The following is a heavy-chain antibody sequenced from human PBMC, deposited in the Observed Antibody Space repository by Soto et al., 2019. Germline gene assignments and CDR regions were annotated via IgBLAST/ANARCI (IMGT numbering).Heavy chain of an antibody. Sequence: SVKVSCKASGGTFSSYAISWVRQAPGQGLEWMGGIIPIFGTANYAQKFQGRVAITADESTSTAYMELSSLRSEDTAVYYCARGPHCTNGVCSAIRDAEYFQHWGQGTLVTVSS. CDR3: ARGPHCTNGVCSAIRDAEYFQH. J-gene: IGHJ1*01. D-gene: IGHD2-8*01. CDR2: IIPIFGTA. CDR1: GGTFSSYA. V-gene: IGHV1-69*13.